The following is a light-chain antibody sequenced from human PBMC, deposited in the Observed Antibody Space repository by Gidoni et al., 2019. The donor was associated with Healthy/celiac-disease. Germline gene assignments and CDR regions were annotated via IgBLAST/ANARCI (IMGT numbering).Light chain of an antibody. Sequence: DIQMTQSSSSLSASVGDRVTITCRASQSISSYLNWYQQKPGKAPKLLIYAASSLQSGVPSRFRGSGSGTYFTLTISRLQPEDFATYYCQQSYSTPPYTFGQGTKLEIK. J-gene: IGKJ2*01. CDR2: AAS. CDR1: QSISSY. V-gene: IGKV1-39*01. CDR3: QQSYSTPPYT.